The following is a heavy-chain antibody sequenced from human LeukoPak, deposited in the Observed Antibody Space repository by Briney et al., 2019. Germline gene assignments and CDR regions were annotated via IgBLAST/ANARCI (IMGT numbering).Heavy chain of an antibody. Sequence: SQTLSLTCTVSGGSISSGSYYWSWIRQPAGKGLEWIGRIYTSGSTNYNPSLKSRVTISVDTSENQFSLKRSSVTAADTAVYYGGRGGEVPAAPWGRAVGGKGPTATVPS. D-gene: IGHD3-16*01. V-gene: IGHV4-61*02. J-gene: IGHJ6*03. CDR3: GRGGEVPAAPWGRAV. CDR2: IYTSGST. CDR1: GGSISSGSYY.